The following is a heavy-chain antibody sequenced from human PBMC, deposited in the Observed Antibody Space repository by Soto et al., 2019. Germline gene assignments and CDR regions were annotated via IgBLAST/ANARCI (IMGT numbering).Heavy chain of an antibody. Sequence: ASVKVSCKASGYTFTSYDINWVRQATGQGLEWMGWMNPNSGNTGYAQKFQGRVTMTRNTSISTAYMELSSLRSEDTAVYYCAQQRSIRFPDTLFDPWGQGTLVTVSS. J-gene: IGHJ5*02. CDR2: MNPNSGNT. V-gene: IGHV1-8*01. D-gene: IGHD3-3*01. CDR3: AQQRSIRFPDTLFDP. CDR1: GYTFTSYD.